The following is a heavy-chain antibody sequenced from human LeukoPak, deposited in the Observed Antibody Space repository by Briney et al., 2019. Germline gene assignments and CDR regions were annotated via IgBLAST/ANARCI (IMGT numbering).Heavy chain of an antibody. V-gene: IGHV3-33*06. D-gene: IGHD3-22*01. Sequence: QTGRSLRLSCAASGFTFSSYGTHWVRQAPGKGLEWVAVIWYDGSNKYYADSVKGRFTISRDNSKNTLYLQMNSLRAEDTAVYYCAKDSLTRSGYDSSYDYWGQGTLVTVSS. CDR1: GFTFSSYG. J-gene: IGHJ4*02. CDR2: IWYDGSNK. CDR3: AKDSLTRSGYDSSYDY.